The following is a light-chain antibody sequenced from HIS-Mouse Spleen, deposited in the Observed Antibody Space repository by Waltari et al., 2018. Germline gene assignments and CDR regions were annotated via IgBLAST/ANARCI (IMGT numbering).Light chain of an antibody. CDR2: DVS. Sequence: QSALTQPASVSGSPGQSITISCTGTSSDVGGYNYVSWYQQHPGKAPKLMIYDVSNRPSWVSTRFSGSQSGNTASLTISGLQAEDEADYYCSSYTSSSTYVFGTGTKVTVL. J-gene: IGLJ1*01. V-gene: IGLV2-14*03. CDR3: SSYTSSSTYV. CDR1: SSDVGGYNY.